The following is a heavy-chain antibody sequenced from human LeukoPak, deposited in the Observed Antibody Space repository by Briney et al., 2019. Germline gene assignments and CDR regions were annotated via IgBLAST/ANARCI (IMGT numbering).Heavy chain of an antibody. J-gene: IGHJ4*02. CDR1: GFTFSSYG. V-gene: IGHV3-33*01. D-gene: IGHD1-26*01. CDR3: ARDPYSGSQGHFDY. CDR2: IWYDGSNK. Sequence: PGGSLRLSRAASGFTFSSYGMHWVRQAPGKGLEWVAVIWYDGSNKYYADSVKGRFTISRDNSKNTLYLQMNSLRAEDTAVYYCARDPYSGSQGHFDYWGQGTLVTVSS.